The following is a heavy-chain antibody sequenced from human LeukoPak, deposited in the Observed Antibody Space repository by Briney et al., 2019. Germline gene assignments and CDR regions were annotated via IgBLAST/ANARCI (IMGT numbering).Heavy chain of an antibody. Sequence: GESLKISCKGSGYSFTSYWIGWVRQMPGKGLEWMGIIYPGDSDTRYSPSFQGQVTISADKSISTAYLQWSSLKASDTAMYYCASPRWGVPAAMDAFDIWGQGTMVTVSS. V-gene: IGHV5-51*01. CDR1: GYSFTSYW. D-gene: IGHD2-2*01. CDR2: IYPGDSDT. CDR3: ASPRWGVPAAMDAFDI. J-gene: IGHJ3*02.